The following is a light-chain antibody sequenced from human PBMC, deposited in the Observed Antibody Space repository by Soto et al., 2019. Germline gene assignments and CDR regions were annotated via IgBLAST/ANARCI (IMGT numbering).Light chain of an antibody. V-gene: IGLV2-14*03. Sequence: QSALTQPASVSGSPGQSITISCTGTSSDVSAYEYVSWYQQHPGKAPKLLIYDVSNRPSGVSTRFSGSKSGNTASLTISGLQAEDEGDYYCTSYTTRRLYVFGSGTKVTVL. J-gene: IGLJ1*01. CDR2: DVS. CDR1: SSDVSAYEY. CDR3: TSYTTRRLYV.